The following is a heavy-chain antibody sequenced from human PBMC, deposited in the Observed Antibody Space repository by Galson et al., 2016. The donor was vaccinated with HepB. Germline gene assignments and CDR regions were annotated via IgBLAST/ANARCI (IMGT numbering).Heavy chain of an antibody. CDR2: IDPDGNTI. CDR1: GFTFSRSW. J-gene: IGHJ6*02. Sequence: SLRLSCAASGFTFSRSWMHWARLAPGKGLVWVSRIDPDGNTINYEDSVKGRFTISRDNAKNTLYLQMSSLRAEDTAVYHCTRGRDCGSGSCNGYHYYGLDVWGHGTTVIVS. D-gene: IGHD2-15*01. V-gene: IGHV3-74*01. CDR3: TRGRDCGSGSCNGYHYYGLDV.